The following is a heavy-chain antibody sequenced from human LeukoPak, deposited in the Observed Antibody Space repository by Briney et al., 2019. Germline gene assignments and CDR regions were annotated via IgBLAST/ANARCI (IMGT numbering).Heavy chain of an antibody. CDR3: ARQIQGPRGCSGYNCYAFPSDF. CDR1: GYNFTNYW. CDR2: IYPGDSDT. D-gene: IGHD2-15*01. V-gene: IGHV5-51*01. Sequence: GESLKISCKGSGYNFTNYWIGWVRQMPGKGLEWMGIIYPGDSDTRYSPYFEGQVIISADKSMNYAYLQWSSLKASDSAMYYCARQIQGPRGCSGYNCYAFPSDFWGQGTLVTVSS. J-gene: IGHJ4*02.